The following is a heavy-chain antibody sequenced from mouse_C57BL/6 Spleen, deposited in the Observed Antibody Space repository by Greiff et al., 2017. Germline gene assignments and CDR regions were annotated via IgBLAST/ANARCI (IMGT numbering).Heavy chain of an antibody. D-gene: IGHD2-2*01. CDR2: IYPGSGST. J-gene: IGHJ2*01. CDR3: ASEGYDVDY. CDR1: GYTFTSYW. Sequence: QVQLQQPGAELVKPGASVKMSCTASGYTFTSYWITWVKQRPGQGLEWIGDIYPGSGSTYYNEKFKSKATLTVDTSSRTTYKQLSSLTADDAAVYYCASEGYDVDYWGQGTTLTVSS. V-gene: IGHV1-55*01.